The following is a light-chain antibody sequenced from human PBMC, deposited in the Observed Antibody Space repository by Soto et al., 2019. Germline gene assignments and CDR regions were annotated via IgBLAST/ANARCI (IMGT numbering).Light chain of an antibody. CDR1: SSDIGAYNY. Sequence: QSALAQPASVSGSPGQSITISCTGTSSDIGAYNYVSWYRQHPGKAPKLMIYDVSVRPSGFSNRFSGSKSGNTASLTISGLQAEDEADYYCSSYAGSSTQVFGTGTKVTVL. V-gene: IGLV2-14*03. CDR2: DVS. CDR3: SSYAGSSTQV. J-gene: IGLJ1*01.